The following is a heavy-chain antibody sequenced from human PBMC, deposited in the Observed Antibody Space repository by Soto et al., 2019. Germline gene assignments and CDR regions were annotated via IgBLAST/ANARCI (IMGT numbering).Heavy chain of an antibody. CDR1: GGTFSSYA. V-gene: IGHV1-69*01. CDR2: IIPIFGTA. Sequence: QVQLVQSGAEVKKPGSSVKVSCKASGGTFSSYAISWVRQAPGQGLEWMGGIIPIFGTANYAQKFQGRVTITADESTSTAYMELSSLRSEDTAVYYCVRVGDIVVVPAANPYYYYGMDVWGQGTTVTVSS. D-gene: IGHD2-2*01. CDR3: VRVGDIVVVPAANPYYYYGMDV. J-gene: IGHJ6*02.